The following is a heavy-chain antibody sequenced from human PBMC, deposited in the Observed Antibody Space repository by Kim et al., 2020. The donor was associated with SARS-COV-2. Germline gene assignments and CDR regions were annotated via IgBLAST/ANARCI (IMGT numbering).Heavy chain of an antibody. J-gene: IGHJ6*03. CDR3: ARDGRAYCSSTICYLDYFYYYYYMDD. Sequence: ASVKVSCKASGYTFTSYAMHWVRQAPGQRLEWMGWINAGNGNTKYSQKFQGRVTITRDTSASTADMELSSLRSEDTAVYYCARDGRAYCSSTICYLDYFYYYYYMDDWGKGITVTVSS. V-gene: IGHV1-3*01. D-gene: IGHD2-2*01. CDR1: GYTFTSYA. CDR2: INAGNGNT.